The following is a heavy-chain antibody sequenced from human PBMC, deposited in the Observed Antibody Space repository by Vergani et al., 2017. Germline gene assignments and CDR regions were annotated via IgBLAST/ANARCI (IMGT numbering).Heavy chain of an antibody. CDR3: ARELSGWFDP. J-gene: IGHJ5*02. V-gene: IGHV3-NL1*01. CDR2: IYSGGST. D-gene: IGHD6-25*01. Sequence: QVQLVESGGGVVQPGRSLRLSCAASGFTFSSYGMHWVRQSPGKGLEWVSVIYSGGSTYYADSVKGRFTISRDNSKNTLYLQMNSLRAEDTAVYYCARELSGWFDPWGQGTLVTVSS. CDR1: GFTFSSYG.